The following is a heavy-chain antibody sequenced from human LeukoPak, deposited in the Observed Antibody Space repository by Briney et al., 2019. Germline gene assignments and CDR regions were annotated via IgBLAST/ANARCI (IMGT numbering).Heavy chain of an antibody. CDR1: GGSISSYY. D-gene: IGHD2-2*01. J-gene: IGHJ4*02. CDR3: ARDYCTTTRCYPNYFDY. Sequence: SETLSLTCTVSGGSISSYYWSWIRQPAGKGLEWIGRIYTSGSTNYNPSLKSRVTMSVDTSKNQFSLKLSSVTAADTAVYYCARDYCTTTRCYPNYFDYWGQGTLVTVSS. CDR2: IYTSGST. V-gene: IGHV4-4*07.